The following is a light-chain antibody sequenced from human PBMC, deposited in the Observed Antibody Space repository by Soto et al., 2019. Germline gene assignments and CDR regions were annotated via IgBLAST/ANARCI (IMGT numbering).Light chain of an antibody. V-gene: IGKV1-9*01. J-gene: IGKJ4*01. Sequence: DIQLTQSPSSLSASVGDRVTITCRAGQGISSFLAWYQQKPGKAPKLLIYAASTLQSGVPSRFSGSGSGTDFTFTISSLQPEDFATYYCQQLNSYPLTFGGGTKVDIK. CDR3: QQLNSYPLT. CDR1: QGISSF. CDR2: AAS.